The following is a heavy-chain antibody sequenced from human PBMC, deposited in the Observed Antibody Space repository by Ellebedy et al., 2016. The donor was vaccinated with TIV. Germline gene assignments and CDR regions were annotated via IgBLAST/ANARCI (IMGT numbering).Heavy chain of an antibody. CDR3: AGESLSEEYRSNFVFDS. Sequence: GGSLRLSCAASAFPFSAYWMHWVRQAPGKGLVWVSRISSDGSFTTYADSVRGRFTISRDNAKNSLFLQMNSLRVEDTALYYCAGESLSEEYRSNFVFDSWGQGTLVTVSS. D-gene: IGHD3-9*01. CDR1: AFPFSAYW. J-gene: IGHJ4*02. V-gene: IGHV3-74*01. CDR2: ISSDGSFT.